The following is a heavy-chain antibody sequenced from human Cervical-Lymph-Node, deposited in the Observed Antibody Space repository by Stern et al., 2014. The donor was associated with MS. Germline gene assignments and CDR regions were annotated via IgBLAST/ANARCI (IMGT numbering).Heavy chain of an antibody. J-gene: IGHJ4*02. CDR2: IIPIFVTA. D-gene: IGHD5-12*01. CDR3: ASRHRYSGYLPG. Sequence: VHLVESGAEVKKPGSSVKVSCKASGGTFSSYAISWVRQAPGQGLEWMGGIIPIFVTANYAQKFQGRVTIPADKSTSTAYMELSSLRSEDTAVYYCASRHRYSGYLPGWGQGTLVTVSS. V-gene: IGHV1-69*06. CDR1: GGTFSSYA.